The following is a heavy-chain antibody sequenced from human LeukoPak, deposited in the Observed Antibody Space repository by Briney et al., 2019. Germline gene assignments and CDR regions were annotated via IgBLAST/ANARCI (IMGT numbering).Heavy chain of an antibody. V-gene: IGHV4-34*01. CDR2: IHYTGAT. D-gene: IGHD3-9*01. CDR1: GGSITGYY. CDR3: ARGNILTGYCFDF. Sequence: SETLSLTCAVYGGSITGYYWSWIRQTPGRGLEWVGEIHYTGATSYNPSLKSRASISTDTSKNQFSLRLSSVTAADTAVYYCARGNILTGYCFDFWGQGALVTVSS. J-gene: IGHJ4*02.